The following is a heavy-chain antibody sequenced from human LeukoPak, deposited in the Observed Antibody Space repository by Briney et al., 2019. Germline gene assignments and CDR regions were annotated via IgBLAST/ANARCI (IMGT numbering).Heavy chain of an antibody. Sequence: SVTVSCKASGGTFSSYAISWVRQAPGQGLEWMGGIIPIFGTANYAQKFQGRVTITRNTSISTAYMELSSLRSEDMAVYYCARGRLRVSLREQLGRGYYMDVWGKGTTVTVSS. J-gene: IGHJ6*03. D-gene: IGHD6-6*01. CDR2: IIPIFGTA. V-gene: IGHV1-69*05. CDR3: ARGRLRVSLREQLGRGYYMDV. CDR1: GGTFSSYA.